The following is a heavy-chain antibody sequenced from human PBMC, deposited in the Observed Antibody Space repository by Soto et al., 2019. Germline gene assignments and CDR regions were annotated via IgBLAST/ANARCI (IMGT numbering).Heavy chain of an antibody. D-gene: IGHD6-6*01. V-gene: IGHV4-30-4*01. CDR1: GGSISSGDYY. CDR3: ASVGSSIATRPFDY. Sequence: QVQLQESGPGLVKPSQTLSLTCTVSGGSISSGDYYWSWIRQPPGKGLEWIGYIYYSGSTYYNPSLKSRVTIXVXTXXNQFSLKLSSVTAADTAVYYCASVGSSIATRPFDYWGQGTLVTVSS. J-gene: IGHJ4*02. CDR2: IYYSGST.